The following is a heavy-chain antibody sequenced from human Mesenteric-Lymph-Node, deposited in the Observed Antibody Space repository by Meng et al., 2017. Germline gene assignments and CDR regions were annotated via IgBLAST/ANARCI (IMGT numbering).Heavy chain of an antibody. D-gene: IGHD6-6*01. CDR2: IKQDGSEK. CDR3: AREDHDYSSSSDAFDI. Sequence: GESLKISCATSGFAFSTYWMTWVRQAPGKGLEWVANIKQDGSEKYYVDSVKGRFTISRDNTKNSLFLQMNSLRAEDTAVYYCAREDHDYSSSSDAFDIWGQGTMVTVSS. V-gene: IGHV3-7*01. J-gene: IGHJ3*02. CDR1: GFAFSTYW.